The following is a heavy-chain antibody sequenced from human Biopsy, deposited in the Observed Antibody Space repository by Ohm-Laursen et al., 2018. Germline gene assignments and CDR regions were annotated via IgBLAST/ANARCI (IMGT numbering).Heavy chain of an antibody. V-gene: IGHV1-69*04. Sequence: SSVKVSCKASGDTFTNSAISWVRQVPGQGLDWMGRIIPILGTVDYGQNFQGRVTIRADTSTTFLEMTSLRYDYTAVYYCAKSHCSNPNCPYYALDFWGQGTVVTVTS. CDR3: AKSHCSNPNCPYYALDF. CDR1: GDTFTNSA. D-gene: IGHD2-8*01. J-gene: IGHJ3*01. CDR2: IIPILGTV.